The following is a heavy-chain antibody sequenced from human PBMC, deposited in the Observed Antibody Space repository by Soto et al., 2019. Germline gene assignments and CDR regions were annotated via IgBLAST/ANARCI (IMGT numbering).Heavy chain of an antibody. CDR2: ISWNSGSI. J-gene: IGHJ6*02. CDR1: GFTFDDSA. V-gene: IGHV3-9*01. Sequence: SLRLSCAASGFTFDDSAMHWVRQAPGKGLEWVSGISWNSGSIGYADSVKGRFTISRDNAKNSLYLQMNSLRAEDTALYYCAKDRRPMVQGAYGMDVWGQGTTVTVSS. CDR3: AKDRRPMVQGAYGMDV. D-gene: IGHD3-10*01.